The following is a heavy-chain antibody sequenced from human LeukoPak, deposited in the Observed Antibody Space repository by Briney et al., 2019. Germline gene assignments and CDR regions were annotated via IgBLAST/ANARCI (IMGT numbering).Heavy chain of an antibody. J-gene: IGHJ4*02. CDR1: GGSINYYY. D-gene: IGHD5-18*01. Sequence: PSETLSLTCIVSGGSINYYYWSWIRQVAGKGLEWTGRIYTSGSTNYNPSLKSRITTSVDTSKNQFSLKLSSVTAADTAVYYCARGYSNGYVDYWGQGTLVTVSS. V-gene: IGHV4-4*07. CDR2: IYTSGST. CDR3: ARGYSNGYVDY.